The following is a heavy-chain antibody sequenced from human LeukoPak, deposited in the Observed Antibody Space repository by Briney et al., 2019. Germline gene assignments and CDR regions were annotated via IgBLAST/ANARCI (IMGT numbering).Heavy chain of an antibody. V-gene: IGHV3-48*01. D-gene: IGHD6-19*01. J-gene: IGHJ4*02. Sequence: GGSLRLSCAASGFTFSSYSMNWVRQAPGKGLEWVSYISSSSSTIYYADSVKGRFTISRDNSKNTLYLQMNSLRAEDTAVYYCAKGGLVSGSGWYRPLGYFDYWGQGTLVTVSS. CDR2: ISSSSSTI. CDR1: GFTFSSYS. CDR3: AKGGLVSGSGWYRPLGYFDY.